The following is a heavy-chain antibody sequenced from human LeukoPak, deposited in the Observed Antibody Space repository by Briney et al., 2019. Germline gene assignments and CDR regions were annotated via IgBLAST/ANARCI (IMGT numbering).Heavy chain of an antibody. D-gene: IGHD3-22*01. CDR3: ASSGYYVDNWFDP. CDR1: GGSFSGYY. J-gene: IGHJ5*02. CDR2: IYYSGST. Sequence: SETLSLTCAVYGGSFSGYYWSWIRQPPGKGLEWIGYIYYSGSTNYNPSLKSRVTISVDTSKNQFSLKLSSVTAADTAVYYCASSGYYVDNWFDPWGQGTLVTVSS. V-gene: IGHV4-59*01.